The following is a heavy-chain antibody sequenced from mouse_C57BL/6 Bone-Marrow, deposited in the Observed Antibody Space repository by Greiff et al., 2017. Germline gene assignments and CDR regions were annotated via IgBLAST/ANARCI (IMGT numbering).Heavy chain of an antibody. J-gene: IGHJ2*01. D-gene: IGHD1-1*01. CDR2: INPSRGYT. CDR1: GYTFTSYW. CDR3: ARITTVDYYFDY. V-gene: IGHV1-7*01. Sequence: QVQLQQSGAELAKPGASVKLSCKASGYTFTSYWMHWVKQRPGQGLEWIGYINPSRGYTKYNQKFKDKAKFTADKSSSTAYMALSSLTYEDSAVYYCARITTVDYYFDYWGQGTTRTVSS.